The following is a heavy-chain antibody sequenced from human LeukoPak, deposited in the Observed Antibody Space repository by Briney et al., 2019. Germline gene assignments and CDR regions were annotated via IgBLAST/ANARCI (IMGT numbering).Heavy chain of an antibody. J-gene: IGHJ5*02. CDR2: INHSGST. CDR1: GGSFSGYY. CDR3: TRHGDRGETTKGFDP. Sequence: SETLSLTCAVYGGSFSGYYWSWIRQPPGKGLEWIGEINHSGSTNYNPSLRSRVTISVDTSKNQFSLKLSSVTAADTAVYYCTRHGDRGETTKGFDPWGQGTLVTVSS. V-gene: IGHV4-34*01. D-gene: IGHD1-1*01.